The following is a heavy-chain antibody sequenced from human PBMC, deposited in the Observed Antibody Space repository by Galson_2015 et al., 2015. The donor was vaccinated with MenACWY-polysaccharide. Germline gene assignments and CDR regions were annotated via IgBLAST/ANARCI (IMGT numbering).Heavy chain of an antibody. Sequence: SLRLSCAASGFTFSSYAMSWVRQAPGKGLEWVSGVSASGGSTVYTDSAKGRFTMSRDNSKRSLYLQMNSLRAEDTAVYYCAKDTGPGEYAYSWGTFDIWGHGTMVTVSS. CDR3: AKDTGPGEYAYSWGTFDI. D-gene: IGHD3-10*01. V-gene: IGHV3-23*01. J-gene: IGHJ3*02. CDR2: VSASGGST. CDR1: GFTFSSYA.